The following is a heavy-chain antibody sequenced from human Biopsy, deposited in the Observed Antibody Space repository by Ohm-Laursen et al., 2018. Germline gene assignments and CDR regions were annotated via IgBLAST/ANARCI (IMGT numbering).Heavy chain of an antibody. V-gene: IGHV1-69*06. CDR1: GYNFYIYP. CDR2: IVPPFVTT. J-gene: IGHJ4*02. D-gene: IGHD2-15*01. Sequence: SSPRVSCKASGYNFYIYPLLWVREAPGPGFEWMCGIVPPFVTTDPAQKFQGRVTITADRSTTTAYIELSGLTSEDPAIYYFANAGQTSGEDVVPRHFDSWGQGTRVTVSS. CDR3: ANAGQTSGEDVVPRHFDS.